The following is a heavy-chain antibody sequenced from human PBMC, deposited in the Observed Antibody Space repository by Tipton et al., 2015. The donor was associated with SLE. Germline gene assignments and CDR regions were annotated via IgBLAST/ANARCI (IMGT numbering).Heavy chain of an antibody. J-gene: IGHJ6*02. Sequence: SLRLSCAASGFTFSSYGMHWVRQAPGKGLEWVAFIRYDGSNKYYADSVKGRFTISRDNSKNTLYLQMNSLRAEDTAVYYCAKVLAGSGWSRVYYGMDVWGQGTTVTVSS. CDR2: IRYDGSNK. CDR1: GFTFSSYG. D-gene: IGHD6-19*01. CDR3: AKVLAGSGWSRVYYGMDV. V-gene: IGHV3-30*02.